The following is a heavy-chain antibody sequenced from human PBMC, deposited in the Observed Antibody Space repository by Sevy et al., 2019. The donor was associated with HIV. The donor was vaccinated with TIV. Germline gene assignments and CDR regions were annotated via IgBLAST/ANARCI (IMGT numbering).Heavy chain of an antibody. CDR3: ARDDPVMNAFDI. J-gene: IGHJ3*02. Sequence: SETLSLTCTVSGGSVSSGSYYWSWIRQPPGKGLESIGYIYYSGSTNYNPSLKSRVTISLDTSKDHFSLKMTSVTTADTAVYYCARDDPVMNAFDIWGQGTMVTVSS. CDR2: IYYSGST. V-gene: IGHV4-61*03. D-gene: IGHD3-16*01. CDR1: GGSVSSGSYY.